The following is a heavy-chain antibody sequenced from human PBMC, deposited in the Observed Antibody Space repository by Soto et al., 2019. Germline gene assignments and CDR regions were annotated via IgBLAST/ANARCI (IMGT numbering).Heavy chain of an antibody. D-gene: IGHD3-22*01. CDR2: IYYSGST. V-gene: IGHV4-59*01. CDR3: ARVGIYDSSGYLDY. CDR1: GGSISSYY. J-gene: IGHJ4*02. Sequence: SETLSLTCTVSGGSISSYYWSWIRQPPGKGLEWIGYIYYSGSTNYNPSLKSRVTISVDTSKNQFSLKLSSVTAADTAVYYCARVGIYDSSGYLDYWGQGTLVTVSS.